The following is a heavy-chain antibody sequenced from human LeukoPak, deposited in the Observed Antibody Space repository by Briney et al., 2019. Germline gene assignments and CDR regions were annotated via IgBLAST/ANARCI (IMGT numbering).Heavy chain of an antibody. J-gene: IGHJ5*02. V-gene: IGHV4-34*01. CDR1: GGSFTDYY. CDR3: ARGPSALVRGNMGRWFDH. CDR2: ISQGGST. D-gene: IGHD3-10*01. Sequence: SETLSLTCAVSGGSFTDYYWNWIRQPPGMGVEWIGEISQGGSTNYKPSLKSRVTISLDASKKQFSLRLGSVAAADTAVYYCARGPSALVRGNMGRWFDHWGQGTLVTVSS.